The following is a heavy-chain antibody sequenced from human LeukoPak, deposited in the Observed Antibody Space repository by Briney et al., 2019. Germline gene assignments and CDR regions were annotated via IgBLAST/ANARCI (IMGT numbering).Heavy chain of an antibody. Sequence: GRSLRLSCAASGFTFSSYGMHWVRQAPGKGLEWVAVISYDGSNKLYVDSVKGRFTISRDNSKNTLFVQMNSLRAEDTAVYYCAKDGHGNGWSRFYYFDYWGQGTLVTVSS. CDR2: ISYDGSNK. V-gene: IGHV3-30*18. CDR3: AKDGHGNGWSRFYYFDY. D-gene: IGHD6-19*01. CDR1: GFTFSSYG. J-gene: IGHJ4*02.